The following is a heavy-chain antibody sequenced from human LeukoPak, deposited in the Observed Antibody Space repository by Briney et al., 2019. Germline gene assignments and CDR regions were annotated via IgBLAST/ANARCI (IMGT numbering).Heavy chain of an antibody. CDR3: ARDTVYYDSSGYLGVFDY. V-gene: IGHV4-4*07. CDR2: IYTSGST. J-gene: IGHJ4*02. CDR1: GGSISSYY. D-gene: IGHD3-22*01. Sequence: SETLSLTCTVSGGSISSYYWSWIRQPAGKGLEWIGRIYTSGSTNYNPSLKSRVTMSLDTSKNQFSLKLSSVTAADTAVYYCARDTVYYDSSGYLGVFDYWGQGTLVTVFS.